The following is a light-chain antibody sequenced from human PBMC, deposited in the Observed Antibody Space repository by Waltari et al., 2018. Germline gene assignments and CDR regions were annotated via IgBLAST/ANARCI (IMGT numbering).Light chain of an antibody. CDR3: ISYAGSNTWV. CDR1: SSDVGGYTY. V-gene: IGLV2-8*01. J-gene: IGLJ3*02. Sequence: QSALTQPPSASGSPGQSVPISCTGTSSDVGGYTYVPWYQQHPGKAPKLIIYEVTKRPSGVPDRFSGSKSGNTASLTVSGLQTEDEADYYCISYAGSNTWVFGGGTKLTVL. CDR2: EVT.